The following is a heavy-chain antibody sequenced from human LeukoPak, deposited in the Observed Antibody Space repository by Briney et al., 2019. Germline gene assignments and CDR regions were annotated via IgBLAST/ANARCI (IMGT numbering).Heavy chain of an antibody. V-gene: IGHV3-7*03. CDR1: GFTFSSYW. Sequence: PGGSLRLSCAASGFTFSSYWMSWVRQAPGKGLEWVANIKQDGSEKYYVDSVKGRFTISRDNSKNTLYLQMNSLRAEDTAVYYCAKDWAIYYGSGSYYNGPIYYMDVWGKGTTVTISS. CDR2: IKQDGSEK. CDR3: AKDWAIYYGSGSYYNGPIYYMDV. J-gene: IGHJ6*03. D-gene: IGHD3-10*01.